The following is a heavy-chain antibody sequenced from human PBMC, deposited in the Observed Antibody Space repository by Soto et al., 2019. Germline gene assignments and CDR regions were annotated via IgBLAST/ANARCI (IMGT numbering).Heavy chain of an antibody. CDR2: IHHSGST. CDR1: GVSFSTYY. V-gene: IGHV4-34*01. J-gene: IGHJ6*02. CDR3: ARGNYYYGMDV. Sequence: SETLSLTCAVYGVSFSTYYWSWIRQPPGKGLEWIGEIHHSGSTNYNPSLKSRVTISEDTSKNQFSLKLSSVTAADTAVYFCARGNYYYGMDVWGQGTTVTVSS.